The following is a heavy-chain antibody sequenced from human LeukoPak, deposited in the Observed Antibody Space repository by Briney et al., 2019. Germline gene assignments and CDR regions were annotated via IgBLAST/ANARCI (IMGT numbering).Heavy chain of an antibody. CDR1: GGSISSGRYY. Sequence: SQTLSLTCTVSGGSISSGRYYWSWLRQPAGKGLEWIGRIYTSGSTNYNPSLKSRVTISVDTSKNQFSLKLSSVTAADTAVYYCASSLTPPLDFDYWGQGTLVTVSS. D-gene: IGHD4/OR15-4a*01. CDR2: IYTSGST. CDR3: ASSLTPPLDFDY. J-gene: IGHJ4*02. V-gene: IGHV4-61*02.